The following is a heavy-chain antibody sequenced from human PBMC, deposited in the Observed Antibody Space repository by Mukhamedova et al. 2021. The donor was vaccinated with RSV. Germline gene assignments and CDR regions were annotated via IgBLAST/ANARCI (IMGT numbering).Heavy chain of an antibody. CDR2: ISYDGSNK. CDR3: ARVNYDFWSGYSGPYYYYYMDV. Sequence: VISYDGSNKYYADSVKGRFTISRDNAKNSLYLQMNSLRAEDTAVYYCARVNYDFWSGYSGPYYYYYMDVWGQGTTVTVSS. D-gene: IGHD3-3*01. J-gene: IGHJ6*03. V-gene: IGHV3-30*07.